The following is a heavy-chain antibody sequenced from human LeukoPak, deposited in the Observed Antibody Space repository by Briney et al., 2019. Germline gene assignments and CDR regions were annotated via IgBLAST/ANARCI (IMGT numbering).Heavy chain of an antibody. CDR3: AKDHMSSPVTYGYSFDS. D-gene: IGHD5-18*01. CDR1: GLTISSSG. Sequence: GGSLRLSCAASGLTISSSGMSWVRQAPGKGLEWVSAISGSGDRIHYADSVRGRFTISRDTSKDTLYLQMSSLRAEDTAVYYCAKDHMSSPVTYGYSFDSWGQGTLVTVSS. CDR2: ISGSGDRI. J-gene: IGHJ4*02. V-gene: IGHV3-23*01.